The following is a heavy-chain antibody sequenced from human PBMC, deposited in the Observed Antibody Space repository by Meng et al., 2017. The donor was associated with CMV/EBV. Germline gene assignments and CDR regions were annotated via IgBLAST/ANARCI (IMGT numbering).Heavy chain of an antibody. J-gene: IGHJ3*02. Sequence: GGSLRLSCAASGFTFSSYSMNWVRQAPGQGLEWVSSISSSSSYIYYADSVKGRFTISRDNAKNSLYLQMNSLRAEDTAVYYCARYYYGSGSYSGAFDIWGQGTMVTVSS. CDR1: GFTFSSYS. V-gene: IGHV3-21*01. D-gene: IGHD3-10*01. CDR3: ARYYYGSGSYSGAFDI. CDR2: ISSSSSYI.